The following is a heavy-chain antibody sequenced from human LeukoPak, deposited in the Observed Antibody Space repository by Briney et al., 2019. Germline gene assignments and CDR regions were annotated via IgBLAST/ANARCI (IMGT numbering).Heavy chain of an antibody. CDR3: ARGSGSGWPRPDLGY. D-gene: IGHD6-19*01. CDR2: IIPIFGTA. V-gene: IGHV1-69*13. J-gene: IGHJ4*02. Sequence: SVKVSCKASGGTFTRYAISWVRQAPGQGLEWMGGIIPIFGTANYAQKFQGRVTITADESTSTAYMELSSLRSEDTAVYYCARGSGSGWPRPDLGYWGQGTLVTVSS. CDR1: GGTFTRYA.